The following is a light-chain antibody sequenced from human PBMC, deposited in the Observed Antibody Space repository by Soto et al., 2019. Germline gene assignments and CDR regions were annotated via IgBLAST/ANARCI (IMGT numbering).Light chain of an antibody. J-gene: IGLJ3*02. CDR1: SSDVGGYNY. Sequence: QSALTQPASVSGSPGQSITISCTGTSSDVGGYNYVSWYQQHPGKAPKLMIYDVSNRPSGVSNRFSGSKSGNTASLTISGLQAEDEAVYYCSSYTSSSTPEVFGGGTKLTVL. CDR3: SSYTSSSTPEV. CDR2: DVS. V-gene: IGLV2-14*01.